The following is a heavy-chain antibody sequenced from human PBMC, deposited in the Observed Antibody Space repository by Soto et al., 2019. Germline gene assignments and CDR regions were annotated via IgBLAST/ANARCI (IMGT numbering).Heavy chain of an antibody. D-gene: IGHD3-3*01. CDR1: GFTFSSYA. V-gene: IGHV3-23*01. CDR3: ARDRVLRFLEWLPYYGMDV. J-gene: IGHJ6*02. CDR2: ISGSGGGT. Sequence: GGSLRLSCAASGFTFSSYAMSWVRQAPGKGLEWVSLISGSGGGTYYADSVKGRFTISRDNAKNSLYLQMNSLRAEDTAVYYCARDRVLRFLEWLPYYGMDVWGQGTTVTVSS.